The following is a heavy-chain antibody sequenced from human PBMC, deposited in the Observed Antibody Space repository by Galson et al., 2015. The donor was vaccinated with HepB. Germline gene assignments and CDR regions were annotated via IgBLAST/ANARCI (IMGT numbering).Heavy chain of an antibody. CDR2: IYSGTST. J-gene: IGHJ4*02. Sequence: SLRLSCAASGYTVSSSYMSWVRQAPGKGLEWVSVIYSGTSTYYADSVKGRFTISRDNSKNTLYLQMNSLRAEYTAVYYCARAVHRGVIILWGQGTLVTVSS. V-gene: IGHV3-66*01. CDR3: ARAVHRGVIIL. CDR1: GYTVSSSY. D-gene: IGHD3-10*01.